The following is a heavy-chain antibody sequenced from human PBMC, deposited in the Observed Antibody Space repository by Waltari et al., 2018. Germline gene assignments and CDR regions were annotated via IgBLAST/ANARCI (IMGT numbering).Heavy chain of an antibody. CDR1: GFTFSTYN. D-gene: IGHD7-27*01. CDR3: ATRGGISNWGLDY. Sequence: EVQLVESGGGLVQSGGSLRLSCAASGFTFSTYNMNWVRQAPGKGLEWLSYISSGSGSIHYADSVKGRFTISRDNARNSLYLQMNNLRAEDTAVYYCATRGGISNWGLDYWGQGTLVTVSS. J-gene: IGHJ4*02. V-gene: IGHV3-48*04. CDR2: ISSGSGSI.